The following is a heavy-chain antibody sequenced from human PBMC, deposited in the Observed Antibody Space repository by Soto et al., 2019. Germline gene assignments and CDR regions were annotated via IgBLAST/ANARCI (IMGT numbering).Heavy chain of an antibody. J-gene: IGHJ4*02. CDR1: GFTFSTYA. CDR2: ISSSSSYI. Sequence: GGSLRLSCAASGFTFSTYAMNWVRQAPGKGLEWVSSISSSSSYIYYADSLKGRFTISRDNAKNSLFLQMNSLRAADTAVYYCARGPFGGGFGILFDYWGQGTLVTVSS. D-gene: IGHD3-16*01. V-gene: IGHV3-21*01. CDR3: ARGPFGGGFGILFDY.